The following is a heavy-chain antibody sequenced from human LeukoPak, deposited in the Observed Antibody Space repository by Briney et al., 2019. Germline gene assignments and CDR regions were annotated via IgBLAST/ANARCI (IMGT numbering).Heavy chain of an antibody. Sequence: GGSLRLSCAASGFTFSSNAMSRVRQAPGKGLEWLSAISGNGGSTYYADSVMGRFTISRDNSKNTLYLQMNSLRAEDTAVYYCAKRSSGYSFDYWGQGTLVTVSS. D-gene: IGHD3-22*01. CDR2: ISGNGGST. V-gene: IGHV3-23*01. CDR3: AKRSSGYSFDY. CDR1: GFTFSSNA. J-gene: IGHJ4*02.